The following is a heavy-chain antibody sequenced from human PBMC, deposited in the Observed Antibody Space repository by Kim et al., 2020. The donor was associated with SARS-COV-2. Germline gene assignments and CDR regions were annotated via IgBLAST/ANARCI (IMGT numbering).Heavy chain of an antibody. CDR3: ARGHSLGNHHWFDP. CDR1: GGSYY. CDR2: IYNSGST. Sequence: SETLSLTCTVSGGSYYWSWIRQSPGKGLEWIGYIYNSGSTYYNPSLKSRVTISLDTSEGQFSLKLNSVTAADTAVYYCARGHSLGNHHWFDPWGQGTLVT. D-gene: IGHD3-16*01. J-gene: IGHJ5*02. V-gene: IGHV4-31*03.